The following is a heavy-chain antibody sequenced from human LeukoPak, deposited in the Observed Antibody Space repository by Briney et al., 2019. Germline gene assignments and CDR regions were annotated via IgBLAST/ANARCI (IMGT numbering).Heavy chain of an antibody. CDR3: ARDRNYCSSDRCYDVFDI. Sequence: TGGSLRLSCVASGFSIGPFWMTWVRQAPGKGLEWVANIRGDASRLYYVDSVKGRFTISRDNAKNSLYLQMSNLRAEDTSVYYCARDRNYCSSDRCYDVFDIWGQGTMATVSS. D-gene: IGHD6-19*01. CDR2: IRGDASRL. J-gene: IGHJ3*02. CDR1: GFSIGPFW. V-gene: IGHV3-7*01.